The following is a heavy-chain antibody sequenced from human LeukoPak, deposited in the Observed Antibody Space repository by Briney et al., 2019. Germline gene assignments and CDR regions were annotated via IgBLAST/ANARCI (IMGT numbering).Heavy chain of an antibody. CDR1: GFTFTTFW. J-gene: IGHJ4*02. V-gene: IGHV3-7*01. CDR2: IKQDGGEK. CDR3: ARDSFETDIDY. D-gene: IGHD1-14*01. Sequence: GGSLRLSCAASGFTFTTFWMSWVRQAPGKGLEWVANIKQDGGEKYYVESMKGRFTISRDNVKNSLYLQINSLRAEDTAVYYCARDSFETDIDYWGQGTLVTVSS.